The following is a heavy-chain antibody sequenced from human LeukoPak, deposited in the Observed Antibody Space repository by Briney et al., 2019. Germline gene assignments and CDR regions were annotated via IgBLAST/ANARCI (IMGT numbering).Heavy chain of an antibody. V-gene: IGHV3-66*01. CDR1: GCTVTTNN. J-gene: IGHJ4*02. Sequence: PWGSLRLSCAVSGCTVTTNNMYWVRQAPGKGLECVSAFHDGGGTDYEDSVRDRFTISIDNSKNTLCRQMSRLIAEDTAVYYCARGDRGGYCYDWGGQGPLATVSP. CDR3: ARGDRGGYCYDW. CDR2: FHDGGGT. D-gene: IGHD2-21*02.